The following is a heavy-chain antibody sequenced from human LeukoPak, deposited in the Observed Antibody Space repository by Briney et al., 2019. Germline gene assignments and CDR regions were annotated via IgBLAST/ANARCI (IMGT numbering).Heavy chain of an antibody. CDR2: INPNSGGT. CDR3: ARLPPFYYDSSGYRDY. Sequence: ASVKVSCKASGYTFTGYYMHWVRQAPGRGLEWMGWINPNSGGTNYAQKFQGRVTMTRDTSISTAYMELSRLRSDDTAVYYCARLPPFYYDSSGYRDYWGQGTLVTVSS. D-gene: IGHD3-22*01. V-gene: IGHV1-2*02. J-gene: IGHJ4*02. CDR1: GYTFTGYY.